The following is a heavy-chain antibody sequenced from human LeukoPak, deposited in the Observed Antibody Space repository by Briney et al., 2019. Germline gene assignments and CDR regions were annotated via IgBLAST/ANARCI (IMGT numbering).Heavy chain of an antibody. Sequence: ASVKVSCKASGYTFTGYYMHWVRQAPGQGLEWMGIINPTSGSTNYARKFQGRVTMTRDTSTSTVYMELGSLRSEDTAVYYCARALPTYGSGIRPFDYWGQGTLVTVSS. J-gene: IGHJ4*02. CDR3: ARALPTYGSGIRPFDY. CDR1: GYTFTGYY. D-gene: IGHD3-10*01. CDR2: INPTSGST. V-gene: IGHV1-46*01.